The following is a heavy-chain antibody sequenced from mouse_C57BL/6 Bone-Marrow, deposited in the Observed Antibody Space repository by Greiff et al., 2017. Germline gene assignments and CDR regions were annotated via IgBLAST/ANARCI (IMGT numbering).Heavy chain of an antibody. J-gene: IGHJ1*03. V-gene: IGHV1-55*01. Sequence: VQLKQPGAELVKPGASVKMSCKASGHTFTSYWITWVKQRPGQGLEWIGDIYPGSGSTNYNEKFKSKATLTVDTSSSTAYMQLSSLTSEDSAVYYCARSGYYGSSWYFDVWGTGTTVTVSS. CDR1: GHTFTSYW. D-gene: IGHD1-1*01. CDR3: ARSGYYGSSWYFDV. CDR2: IYPGSGST.